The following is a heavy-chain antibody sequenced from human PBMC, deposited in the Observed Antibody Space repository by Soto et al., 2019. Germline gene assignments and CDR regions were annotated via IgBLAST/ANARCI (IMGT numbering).Heavy chain of an antibody. Sequence: PSETLSLTCAVYGGSFSGYYWSWIRQPPGKGLEWIGEINHSGGTNYNPSLKSRVTISVDTSKNQFSLKLSSVTAADTAVYYCARGTPITMVRGVIKSYYYYYMDVWGKGTTVTVSS. J-gene: IGHJ6*03. V-gene: IGHV4-34*01. CDR3: ARGTPITMVRGVIKSYYYYYMDV. CDR1: GGSFSGYY. D-gene: IGHD3-10*01. CDR2: INHSGGT.